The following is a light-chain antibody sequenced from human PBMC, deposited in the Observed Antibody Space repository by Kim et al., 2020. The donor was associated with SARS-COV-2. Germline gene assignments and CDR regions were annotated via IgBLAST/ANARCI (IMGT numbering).Light chain of an antibody. J-gene: IGKJ1*01. V-gene: IGKV3-15*01. Sequence: EIVMTQSPATLSVSPGERATLSCRASQSISSNLAWYQRKPGQAPRLLFYGASTRATGVPARFRDSGSGTEFTLSISSLQSEDFAVYYCQQYNGWPPWTFGQETKVDIK. CDR1: QSISSN. CDR2: GAS. CDR3: QQYNGWPPWT.